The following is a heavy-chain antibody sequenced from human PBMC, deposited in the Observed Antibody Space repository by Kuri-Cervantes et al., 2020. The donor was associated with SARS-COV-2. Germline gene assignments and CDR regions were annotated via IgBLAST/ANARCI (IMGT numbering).Heavy chain of an antibody. CDR2: IYYSGST. D-gene: IGHD3-3*01. J-gene: IGHJ6*02. CDR1: GGSFSGYY. CDR3: ARVHLKRITIFGVVTPSYGMDV. V-gene: IGHV4-30-4*08. Sequence: LRLSCAVYGGSFSGYYWSWIRQPPGKGLEWIGCIYYSGSTYYNPSLKSRVTISVDTSKNQFSLKLSSVTAADTAVYYCARVHLKRITIFGVVTPSYGMDVWGPGTTVTVSS.